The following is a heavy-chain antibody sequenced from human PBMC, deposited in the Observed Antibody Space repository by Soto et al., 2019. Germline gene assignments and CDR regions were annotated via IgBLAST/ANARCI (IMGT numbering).Heavy chain of an antibody. CDR1: GGTFSTDS. Sequence: QVQLVQSGAEVKKPGSSVKVSCKASGGTFSTDSNSWVRQAPGQGLDWMGGIIPMFGTANNAQKFQGRVTITADEATSTAYMELSSLRSEDTTVYFCAREIDGYYCMDVWGQGTTVSVAS. J-gene: IGHJ6*02. CDR2: IIPMFGTA. V-gene: IGHV1-69*12. CDR3: AREIDGYYCMDV.